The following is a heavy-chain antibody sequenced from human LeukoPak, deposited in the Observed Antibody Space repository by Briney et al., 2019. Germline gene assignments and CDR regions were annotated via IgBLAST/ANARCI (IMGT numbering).Heavy chain of an antibody. CDR2: IYSSGRI. J-gene: IGHJ6*03. CDR1: GDSISSGSYY. D-gene: IGHD6-13*01. Sequence: PSETLSLTCTVSGDSISSGSYYWSWIRQPAGKGLEWIGRIYSSGRINYNPSLKSRVTISVDTSKNQFSLKLSSVTAADTAVYYCARVSSSSWYYYYYYMDVWGKGTTVTVSS. V-gene: IGHV4-61*02. CDR3: ARVSSSSWYYYYYYMDV.